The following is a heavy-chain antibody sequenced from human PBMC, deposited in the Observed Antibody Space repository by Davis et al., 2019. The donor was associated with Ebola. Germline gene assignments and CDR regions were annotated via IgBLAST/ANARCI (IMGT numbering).Heavy chain of an antibody. D-gene: IGHD1-26*01. Sequence: GGSLRLSCAASGFTFSSYGMHWVRQAPGKGLEWVAVISYDGSNKYYADSVKGRFTISRDNAKNSLYLQMNSLRDEDTAVYYCAGVGATPYWGQGTLVTVSS. V-gene: IGHV3-30*03. CDR3: AGVGATPY. CDR1: GFTFSSYG. CDR2: ISYDGSNK. J-gene: IGHJ4*02.